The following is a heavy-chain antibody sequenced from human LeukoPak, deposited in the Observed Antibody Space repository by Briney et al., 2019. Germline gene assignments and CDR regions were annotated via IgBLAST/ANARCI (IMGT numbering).Heavy chain of an antibody. D-gene: IGHD2/OR15-2a*01. CDR1: GDSVSGNSAVA. Sequence: PSQTLSLTCAISGDSVSGNSAVAWNWLRQSPSIDLEGLGRTYYRSKWNNDYAVSVKSRITINPDTSKNQFSLHLNSVTPEDTAVYYCARGRNSGFDYWGQGTLVTVSS. CDR2: TYYRSKWNN. CDR3: ARGRNSGFDY. J-gene: IGHJ4*02. V-gene: IGHV6-1*01.